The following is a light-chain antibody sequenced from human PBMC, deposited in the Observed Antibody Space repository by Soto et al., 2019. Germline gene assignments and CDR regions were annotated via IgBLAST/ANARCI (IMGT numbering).Light chain of an antibody. J-gene: IGKJ1*01. V-gene: IGKV3-11*01. CDR1: QSVGRY. CDR2: DAS. Sequence: EIVLTQSPATLSLARGERATLSCRASQSVGRYFAWYQQKPGQAPRLLIYDASKRATGIPARFSGSGSGTDFNFSVRSMEADDFAVYYCQHRRNWPPTFVPRAKV. CDR3: QHRRNWPPT.